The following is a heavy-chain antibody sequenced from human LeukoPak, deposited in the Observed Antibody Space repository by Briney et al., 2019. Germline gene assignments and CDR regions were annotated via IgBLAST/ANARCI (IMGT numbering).Heavy chain of an antibody. CDR3: ARDYGRNYDILTGYSQYYFDY. Sequence: ASVKVSCKASGGTFSSYAISWVRQAPGQGLEWMGWISAYNGNTNYAQKLQGRVTMTTDTSTSTAYMELRSLRSDDTAVYYCARDYGRNYDILTGYSQYYFDYWGQGTLVTVSS. V-gene: IGHV1-18*01. CDR1: GGTFSSYA. CDR2: ISAYNGNT. J-gene: IGHJ4*02. D-gene: IGHD3-9*01.